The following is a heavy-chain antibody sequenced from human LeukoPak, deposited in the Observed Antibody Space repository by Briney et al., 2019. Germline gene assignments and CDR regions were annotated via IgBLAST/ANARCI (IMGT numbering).Heavy chain of an antibody. CDR1: GFTFSSYW. Sequence: GGSLRLSCAASGFTFSSYWMHWVRQAPGKGLVWVSRTNSDGSSTGYADSVKGRFTISRDNAKNTLYLQMNSLRAEDTAVYYCASGFRYGHYWGQGTLVTVSS. V-gene: IGHV3-74*01. CDR2: TNSDGSST. CDR3: ASGFRYGHY. J-gene: IGHJ4*02. D-gene: IGHD3-9*01.